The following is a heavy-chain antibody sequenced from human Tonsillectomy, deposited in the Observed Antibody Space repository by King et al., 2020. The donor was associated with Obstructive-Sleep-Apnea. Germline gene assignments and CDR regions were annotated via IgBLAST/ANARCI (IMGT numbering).Heavy chain of an antibody. CDR3: ASTALLTGYLYYFDY. Sequence: QLQESGPGLVKPSETLSLTCTVSGASIRGHYWSWIRQPPGKGLEWIGYIYYTGSTKYNPPLKSRVTISVDTSNSQLSLTLSSVTAADTAVYYCASTALLTGYLYYFDYWGQGTLVTVSS. D-gene: IGHD3-9*01. CDR2: IYYTGST. V-gene: IGHV4-59*11. J-gene: IGHJ4*02. CDR1: GASIRGHY.